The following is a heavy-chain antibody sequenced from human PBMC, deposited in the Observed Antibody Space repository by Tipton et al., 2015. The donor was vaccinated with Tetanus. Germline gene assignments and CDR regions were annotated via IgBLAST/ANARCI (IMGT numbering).Heavy chain of an antibody. J-gene: IGHJ6*02. CDR2: IYSGGST. V-gene: IGHV3-66*04. CDR3: ARPRGYCDITTCSLYYYFGLDV. D-gene: IGHD2-15*01. Sequence: GSLRLSCAASGFTVSSNYMSWVRQAPGKGLEWVSVIYSGGSTYYADSVKGRFTISRDNSKNTLYLQMNSLKIEDTAVYYCARPRGYCDITTCSLYYYFGLDVWGQGTTVTVSS. CDR1: GFTVSSNY.